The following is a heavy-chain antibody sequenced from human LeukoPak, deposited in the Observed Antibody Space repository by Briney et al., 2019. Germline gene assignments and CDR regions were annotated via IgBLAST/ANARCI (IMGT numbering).Heavy chain of an antibody. D-gene: IGHD3-22*01. CDR3: ARGAKIGTIVVVTRSLDY. CDR2: ISAYNGNT. Sequence: GASVKVSCKASGYTFTSYGISWVRQAPGQGLEWMGWISAYNGNTNYAQKLQGRVTMTTDTSTSTAYMELRSLRSDDTAVYYCARGAKIGTIVVVTRSLDYWGQGTLVTVSS. V-gene: IGHV1-18*01. CDR1: GYTFTSYG. J-gene: IGHJ4*02.